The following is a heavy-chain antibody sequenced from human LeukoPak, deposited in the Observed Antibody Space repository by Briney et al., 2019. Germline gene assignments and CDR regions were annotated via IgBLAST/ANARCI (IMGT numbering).Heavy chain of an antibody. V-gene: IGHV3-21*01. CDR2: ISSSSSYI. CDR1: GFTFSSYS. D-gene: IGHD6-13*01. Sequence: GGSLRLSCAASGFTFSSYSMNWVRQAPGKGLEWVSSISSSSSYIYYADSVKGRFTISRDNAKNSLYLQMNSLRAEDTAVYYCARDSRHSSSWILFDYWGQGTLVTVSS. J-gene: IGHJ4*02. CDR3: ARDSRHSSSWILFDY.